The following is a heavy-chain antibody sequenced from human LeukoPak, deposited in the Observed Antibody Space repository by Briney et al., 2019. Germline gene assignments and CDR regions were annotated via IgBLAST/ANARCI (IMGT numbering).Heavy chain of an antibody. CDR1: GYTFTGYY. D-gene: IGHD5-12*01. V-gene: IGHV1-2*02. Sequence: ASVKVSCKTSGYTFTGYYMHWVRQAPGQGLEWMGWINPNSGGTNYAQKFQGRVTMTRDTSISTAYMELSSLRSEDTAVYYCARVLSWGYDTPYYFDYWGQGTLVTVSS. J-gene: IGHJ4*02. CDR3: ARVLSWGYDTPYYFDY. CDR2: INPNSGGT.